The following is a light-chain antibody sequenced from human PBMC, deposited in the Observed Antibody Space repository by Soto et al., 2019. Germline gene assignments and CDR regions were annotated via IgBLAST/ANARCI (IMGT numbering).Light chain of an antibody. J-gene: IGKJ4*01. V-gene: IGKV3-20*01. Sequence: EIVLTQSPGTLSLSPGERATLSCRASQSVSSSYLAWYQQKPGQAPRLLIYGASSRATGIPDRFSGSGSGTDCTLTISRLEPEDFAVYYCHQYGSSPELTFGGGTKVEIK. CDR3: HQYGSSPELT. CDR2: GAS. CDR1: QSVSSSY.